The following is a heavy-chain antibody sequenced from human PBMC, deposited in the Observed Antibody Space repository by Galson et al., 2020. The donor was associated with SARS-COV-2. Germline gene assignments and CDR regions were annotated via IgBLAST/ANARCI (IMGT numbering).Heavy chain of an antibody. CDR3: ARYYGSGSYYNSYSYYYGMDV. J-gene: IGHJ6*02. CDR1: GYSISSGYY. Sequence: SETLSLTCTVSGYSISSGYYWGWIRQPPGKGLEWIGSIYHSGSTYYNPSLKSRVTISVDTSKNQFSLKLSSVTAAYTAVYYCARYYGSGSYYNSYSYYYGMDVWGQGTTVTVSS. CDR2: IYHSGST. V-gene: IGHV4-38-2*02. D-gene: IGHD3-10*01.